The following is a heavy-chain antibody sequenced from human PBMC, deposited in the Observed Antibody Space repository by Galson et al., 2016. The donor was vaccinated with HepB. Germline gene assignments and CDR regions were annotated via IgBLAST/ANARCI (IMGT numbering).Heavy chain of an antibody. CDR1: GYTFTDYY. Sequence: SVKVSCKASGYTFTDYYMHWVRQAPGQGLEWMGWINAYNGNTNYAQSFQGRVTMTTDTSTGTAYMEPWNLRSDDTALYYCARVLGGYGFYPWGQGTLVTVSS. CDR3: ARVLGGYGFYP. J-gene: IGHJ5*02. D-gene: IGHD5-12*01. V-gene: IGHV1-18*04. CDR2: INAYNGNT.